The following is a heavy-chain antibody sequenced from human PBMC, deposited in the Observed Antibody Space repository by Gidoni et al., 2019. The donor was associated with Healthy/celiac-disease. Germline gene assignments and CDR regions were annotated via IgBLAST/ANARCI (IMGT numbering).Heavy chain of an antibody. D-gene: IGHD3-16*02. J-gene: IGHJ5*02. V-gene: IGHV4-34*01. CDR1: GGSFSGYY. Sequence: QVQLQQWGAGLLKPSETLSLTCAVYGGSFSGYYWSWIRQPPGKGLEWIGEINHSGSTNYNPSLKSRVTISVDTSKNQFSLKLSSVTAADTAVYYCARGPPYYDYVWGSYRSNNWFDPWGQGTLVTVSS. CDR3: ARGPPYYDYVWGSYRSNNWFDP. CDR2: INHSGST.